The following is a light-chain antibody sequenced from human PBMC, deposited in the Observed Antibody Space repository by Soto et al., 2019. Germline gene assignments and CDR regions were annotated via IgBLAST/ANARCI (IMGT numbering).Light chain of an antibody. CDR1: QSVGSN. CDR3: QQRSKWPVT. V-gene: IGKV3-11*01. Sequence: EIVLTQSPDTLSLSPGERAVFSCRASQSVGSNLAWYQHKPGQAPRLLIYDASKRATGIPARFSCSGSGTDFTLTISSLEPEDFAVYFCQQRSKWPVTFGPGTTVDIK. CDR2: DAS. J-gene: IGKJ3*01.